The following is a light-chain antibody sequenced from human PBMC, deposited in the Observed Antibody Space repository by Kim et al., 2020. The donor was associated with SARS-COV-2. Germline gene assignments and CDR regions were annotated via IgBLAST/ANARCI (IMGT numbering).Light chain of an antibody. CDR3: AALDDSLNGWV. J-gene: IGLJ3*02. CDR2: SNN. Sequence: QSVLTQPPSASGTPGQRVTISCSGSDSNIGSNIVNWYQQLPGTAPKLLIYSNNQQASGVPDRFSGSKSGTSASLAISGLQSEDEADYCCAALDDSLNGWVFGGGTQLTVL. V-gene: IGLV1-44*01. CDR1: DSNIGSNI.